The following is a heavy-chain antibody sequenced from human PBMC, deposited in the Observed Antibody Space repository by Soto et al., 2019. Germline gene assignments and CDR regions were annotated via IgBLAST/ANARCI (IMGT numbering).Heavy chain of an antibody. V-gene: IGHV4-59*01. CDR2: IYYSGST. CDR3: ARVVVPAAMRYYYYMDV. CDR1: GGSISSYY. J-gene: IGHJ6*03. D-gene: IGHD2-2*01. Sequence: SQTLSLTCTVSGGSISSYYWSWIRQPPGKGLEWIGYIYYSGSTNYNPSLKSRVTISVDTSKNQFSLKLSSVTAADTAVYYCARVVVPAAMRYYYYMDVWGKGTTVTVSS.